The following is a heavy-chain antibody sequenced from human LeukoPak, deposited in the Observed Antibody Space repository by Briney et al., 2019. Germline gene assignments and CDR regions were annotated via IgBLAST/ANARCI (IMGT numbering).Heavy chain of an antibody. J-gene: IGHJ6*02. D-gene: IGHD6-25*01. CDR1: GFTFSSYS. CDR3: ARDRRPGAADYYYYGMDV. CDR2: ISSSSSSYSYT. V-gene: IGHV3-21*01. Sequence: PGGSLRLSCAASGFTFSSYSMHWVRQAPGKGLEWVSSISSSSSSYSYTYYADSVQGRFTISRDNAKNTLLLQMNSLRAEDTAVYYCARDRRPGAADYYYYGMDVWGQGTTVTVSS.